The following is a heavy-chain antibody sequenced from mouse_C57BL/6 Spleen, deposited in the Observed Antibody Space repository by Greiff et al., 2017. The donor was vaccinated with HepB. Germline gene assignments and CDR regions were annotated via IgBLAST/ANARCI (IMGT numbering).Heavy chain of an antibody. Sequence: EVKLMESGGGLVKPGGSLKLSCAASGFTFSDYGMHWVRQAPEKGLEWVAYISSGSSTIYYADTVKGRFTISRDNAKNTLFLQMTSLRSEDTAMYYCAGLLRWMDYWGQGTSVTVSS. CDR2: ISSGSSTI. CDR3: AGLLRWMDY. J-gene: IGHJ4*01. D-gene: IGHD1-1*01. V-gene: IGHV5-17*01. CDR1: GFTFSDYG.